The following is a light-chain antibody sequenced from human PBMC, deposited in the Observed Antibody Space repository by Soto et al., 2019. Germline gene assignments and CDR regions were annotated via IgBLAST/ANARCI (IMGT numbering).Light chain of an antibody. CDR3: QSYDSSLSVV. Sequence: QSVLTQPPSVSGAPGQRVTISCTGSSSNIGAGYDVHWYQQLPGTAPKLLIYDNSNRPSGVPDRFSGSKSGTSASLAITGLQAEDEADYYCQSYDSSLSVVFGGRTKLTVL. CDR2: DNS. CDR1: SSNIGAGYD. J-gene: IGLJ2*01. V-gene: IGLV1-40*01.